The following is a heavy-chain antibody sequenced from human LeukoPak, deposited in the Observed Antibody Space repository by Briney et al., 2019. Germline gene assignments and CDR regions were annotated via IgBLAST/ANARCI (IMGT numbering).Heavy chain of an antibody. Sequence: VASVKVSCKTSGYTFTNYDFNWVRQATGQGLEWMGWINPKSGRTGYAQKFQGRVTFTRNTSISTAYMELNNLRSDDTAVYYCARETSSRFFDYWGQGTLLTVSS. V-gene: IGHV1-8*03. CDR1: GYTFTNYD. CDR3: ARETSSRFFDY. J-gene: IGHJ4*02. CDR2: INPKSGRT.